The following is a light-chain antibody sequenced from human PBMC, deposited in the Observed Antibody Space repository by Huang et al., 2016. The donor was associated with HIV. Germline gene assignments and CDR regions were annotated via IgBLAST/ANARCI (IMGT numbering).Light chain of an antibody. Sequence: IQLTQLPSSLSASVGDRVSITCRASQDINNNLAWYQQKPGKAPKLLIYATSTLQNGVPSRFSGRGSGTVFILTINNLQPEDFATYYCQQFSDFFFGPGTRVDVK. J-gene: IGKJ3*01. CDR2: ATS. CDR3: QQFSDFF. V-gene: IGKV1-9*01. CDR1: QDINNN.